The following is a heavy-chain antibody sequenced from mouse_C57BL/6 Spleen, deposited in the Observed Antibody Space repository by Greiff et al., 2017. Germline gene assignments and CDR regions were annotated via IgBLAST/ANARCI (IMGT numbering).Heavy chain of an antibody. CDR1: GFTFSSYA. D-gene: IGHD2-5*01. J-gene: IGHJ4*01. Sequence: EVKVVESGGGLVKPGGSLKLSCAASGFTFSSYAMSWVRQTPGKRLEWVATISDGGSYTYYPDNVKGRFTISRDNAKNNLYLQMSHLKSEDTSMYDCARASNYYAMDYWGQGTSVTVSS. CDR2: ISDGGSYT. CDR3: ARASNYYAMDY. V-gene: IGHV5-4*03.